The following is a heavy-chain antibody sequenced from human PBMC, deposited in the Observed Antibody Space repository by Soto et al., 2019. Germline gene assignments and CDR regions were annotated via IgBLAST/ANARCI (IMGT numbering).Heavy chain of an antibody. V-gene: IGHV4-39*01. CDR2: IHYSGST. J-gene: IGHJ4*02. CDR1: GCSISSGSYY. CDR3: ASSNSNYALLDY. D-gene: IGHD4-4*01. Sequence: SETLSLTCTVSGCSISSGSYYWGWIRQPPGKGLEWIGSIHYSGSTYYNPSLKSRVTISVDTSKNQFSLKLSSVTAADTAVYYCASSNSNYALLDYWGQGTLVTVSS.